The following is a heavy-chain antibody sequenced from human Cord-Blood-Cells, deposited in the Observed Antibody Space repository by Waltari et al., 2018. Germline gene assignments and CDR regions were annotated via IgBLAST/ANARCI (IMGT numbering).Heavy chain of an antibody. CDR2: IYYSGST. CDR1: GGSIRSYY. D-gene: IGHD3-10*01. V-gene: IGHV4-59*01. Sequence: VQLQESGPGRVKPSETLSLTCPVSGGSIRSYYWSWIRQPPGKGLAWIGYIYYSGSTNYNPSLKSRVTISVDTSKNQFSLKLSSVTAADTAVYYCARDRYYGSGSYFDYWGQGTLVTVSS. CDR3: ARDRYYGSGSYFDY. J-gene: IGHJ4*02.